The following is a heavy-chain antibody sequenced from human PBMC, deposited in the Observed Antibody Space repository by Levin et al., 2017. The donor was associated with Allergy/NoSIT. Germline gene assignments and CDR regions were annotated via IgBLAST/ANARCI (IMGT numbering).Heavy chain of an antibody. CDR2: IFWNGGNT. CDR1: GFTFDDYG. J-gene: IGHJ6*02. D-gene: IGHD5-12*01. Sequence: RSGESLKISCAASGFTFDDYGMTWVRQAPGKGLEWVSGIFWNGGNTGYADSVKGRFTISRDNAKNSLYLQMNSLRAEDTALYYCARGISGSAGGYYYGMDVWGQGTTVTVSS. CDR3: ARGISGSAGGYYYGMDV. V-gene: IGHV3-20*04.